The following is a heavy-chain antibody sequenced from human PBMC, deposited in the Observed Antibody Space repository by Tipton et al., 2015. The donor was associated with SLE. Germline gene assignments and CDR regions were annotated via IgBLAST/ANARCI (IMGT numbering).Heavy chain of an antibody. J-gene: IGHJ3*02. CDR1: GGSISSYY. CDR2: IYTRGST. CDR3: ARDRGRREWELLSDAFDI. Sequence: LRLPCTVSGGSISSYYWSWIRQPAGKGLEWIGRIYTRGSTNYNPSLKSRVTMSVDTSKNQFSLKLSSVTAADTAVYYCARDRGRREWELLSDAFDIWGQGTMVTVSS. D-gene: IGHD1-26*01. V-gene: IGHV4-4*07.